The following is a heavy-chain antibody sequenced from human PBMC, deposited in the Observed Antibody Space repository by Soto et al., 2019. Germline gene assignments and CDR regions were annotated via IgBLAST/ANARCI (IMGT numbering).Heavy chain of an antibody. CDR3: AREVRANLNDFGDYEWFDP. D-gene: IGHD4-17*01. V-gene: IGHV3-30*03. J-gene: IGHJ5*02. CDR2: ISYDGGNT. Sequence: QVQLVESGGGVVQPGRSLRLSCAASGFTFSRYGMHWVRQGPAKGLEWVSFISYDGGNTDYVGSVKRRFTISRDNSKNTLYLQMRSLRAEDTAVYFCAREVRANLNDFGDYEWFDPWGQGTLVTVSS. CDR1: GFTFSRYG.